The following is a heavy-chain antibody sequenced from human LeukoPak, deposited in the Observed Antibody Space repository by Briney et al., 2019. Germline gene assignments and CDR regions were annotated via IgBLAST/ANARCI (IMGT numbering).Heavy chain of an antibody. CDR3: ARDQAIDMVATVGFDY. CDR1: GITFSSYG. D-gene: IGHD5-12*01. J-gene: IGHJ4*02. Sequence: GGSLRLSCAASGITFSSYGMSWVRQAPGKGLEWVSYISGSGGSIYFADSVKGRFTISRDNAKNSLYLQMNSLRAEDTAVYYCARDQAIDMVATVGFDYWGQGTLVTVSP. V-gene: IGHV3-48*01. CDR2: ISGSGGSI.